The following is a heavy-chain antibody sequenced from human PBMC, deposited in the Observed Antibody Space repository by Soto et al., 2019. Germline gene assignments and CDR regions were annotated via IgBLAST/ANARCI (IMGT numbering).Heavy chain of an antibody. CDR2: ISYDGSNK. J-gene: IGHJ3*02. V-gene: IGHV3-30-3*01. CDR3: ASYYYDSSGIPDAFDI. Sequence: QVQLVESGGGVVQTGRSLRLSCAASGFTFSSYAMHWVRQAPGKGLEWVAVISYDGSNKYYADSVKGRFTISRDNSKNTLYLQMNSLRAEDTAVYYCASYYYDSSGIPDAFDIWGQGTMVTVSS. D-gene: IGHD3-22*01. CDR1: GFTFSSYA.